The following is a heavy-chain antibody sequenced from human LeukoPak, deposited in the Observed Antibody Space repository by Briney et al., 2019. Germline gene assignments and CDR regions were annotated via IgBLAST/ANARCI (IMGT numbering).Heavy chain of an antibody. CDR2: IYYRGTT. CDR3: ARAAEYQRGMDV. D-gene: IGHD2-2*01. V-gene: IGHV4-59*11. CDR1: GSSISPHY. J-gene: IGHJ6*02. Sequence: SETLSLTSSVYGSSISPHYWTWIRQAPGEGLEWMGYIYYRGTTNYSPSLKNRLTMSVDTSKNQISLKLTSVTAADTAVYYCARAAEYQRGMDVWGQGTTVTVSS.